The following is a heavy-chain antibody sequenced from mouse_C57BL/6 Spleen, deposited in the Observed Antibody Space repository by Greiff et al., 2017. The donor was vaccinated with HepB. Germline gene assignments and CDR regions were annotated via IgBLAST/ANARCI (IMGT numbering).Heavy chain of an antibody. V-gene: IGHV1-18*01. D-gene: IGHD4-1*01. Sequence: EVQLQQSGPELVKPGASVKIPCKASGYTFTDYHMDWVKQSHGKSLEWIGDINPNNGGTIYNQKFKGKATLTVDKSSSTAYMELRSLTSEDTAVYYCARRNWAWFAYWGQRTLVTVSA. CDR2: INPNNGGT. CDR3: ARRNWAWFAY. CDR1: GYTFTDYH. J-gene: IGHJ3*01.